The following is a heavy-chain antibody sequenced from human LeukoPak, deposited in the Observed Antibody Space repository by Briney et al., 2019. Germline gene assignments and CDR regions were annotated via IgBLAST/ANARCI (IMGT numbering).Heavy chain of an antibody. CDR1: GVSISSYY. J-gene: IGHJ4*02. Sequence: SETLSLTCTVSGVSISSYYWSWIRQPPGKGLGWIGYIYYSCSTNYNPSLKSRVTISVDTSKNQFSLKLSSVTAADTAVYYCARVSRGPYPDYWGQGTLVTV. CDR3: ARVSRGPYPDY. D-gene: IGHD1-26*01. CDR2: IYYSCST. V-gene: IGHV4-59*01.